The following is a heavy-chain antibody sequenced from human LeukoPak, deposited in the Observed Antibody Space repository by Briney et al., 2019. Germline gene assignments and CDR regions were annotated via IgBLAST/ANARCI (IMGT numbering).Heavy chain of an antibody. CDR3: ARGGSSRPSPNFNN. CDR1: GYTFTDYG. Sequence: ASVKVSCKASGYTFTDYGLSWVRQAPGQGLEWMGWITPYDGNTNYAQKFQGRVTMTTDSSTNTAYMELRSLISDDTAVYYCARGGSSRPSPNFNNWGQGALVTVSS. CDR2: ITPYDGNT. J-gene: IGHJ4*02. V-gene: IGHV1-18*01. D-gene: IGHD6-6*01.